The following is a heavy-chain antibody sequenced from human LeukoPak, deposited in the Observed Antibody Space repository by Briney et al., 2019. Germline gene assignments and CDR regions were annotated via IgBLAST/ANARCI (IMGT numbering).Heavy chain of an antibody. D-gene: IGHD4/OR15-4a*01. V-gene: IGHV1-46*01. J-gene: IGHJ3*02. CDR3: ARATWYGGNPSGAFDI. CDR1: GYTFTNYY. Sequence: ASVKVSCKASGYTFTNYYMHWVRQAPGQGLECMGIINPSGGSTSYAQKFQGRLIMTRDTSTSTVYMELSSLRSEDTAVYYCARATWYGGNPSGAFDIWGQGTMVTVSS. CDR2: INPSGGST.